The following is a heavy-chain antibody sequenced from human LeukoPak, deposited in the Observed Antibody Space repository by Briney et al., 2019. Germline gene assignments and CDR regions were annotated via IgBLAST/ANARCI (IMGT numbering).Heavy chain of an antibody. CDR2: INPNSGGT. Sequence: ASVKVSCKASGYTFTGYYTHWVRQAPGQGLEWMGWINPNSGGTNYAQKFQGWVTMTRDTSISTAYMELSRLRSDDTAVYYCARDGGPHRTTQQLISYYYYGMDVWGQGTTVTVSS. J-gene: IGHJ6*02. V-gene: IGHV1-2*04. CDR1: GYTFTGYY. D-gene: IGHD6-13*01. CDR3: ARDGGPHRTTQQLISYYYYGMDV.